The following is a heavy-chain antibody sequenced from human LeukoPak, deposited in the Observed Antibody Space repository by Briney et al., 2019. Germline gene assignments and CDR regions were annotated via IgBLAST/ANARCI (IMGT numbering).Heavy chain of an antibody. V-gene: IGHV3-66*01. CDR1: GFTVSSDY. CDR3: AREDRWMGGYDY. D-gene: IGHD5-12*01. CDR2: IYSADTT. Sequence: GGSLRLSCAASGFTVSSDYMTWVRQAPGKGLEWVSIIYSADTTYYADSVRGRFTISRDNSKNTLYLQMNSLRAEDSAVYYCAREDRWMGGYDYWGQGTLVNVSS. J-gene: IGHJ4*02.